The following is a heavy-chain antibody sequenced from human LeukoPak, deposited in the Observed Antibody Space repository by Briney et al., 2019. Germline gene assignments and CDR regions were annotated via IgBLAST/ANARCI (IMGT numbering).Heavy chain of an antibody. CDR1: GFTFSSYS. J-gene: IGHJ1*01. D-gene: IGHD3-16*01. CDR2: ISSSSSYI. CDR3: ARYEPLLRYFQL. Sequence: PGGSLRLSCAASGFTFSSYSMNWVRQAPGKGLEWVSSISSSSSYIYYADSVKGRFTISRDNAKNSLYLQMNSLRAEDTAVYYCARYEPLLRYFQLWGQGTLVTVSS. V-gene: IGHV3-21*04.